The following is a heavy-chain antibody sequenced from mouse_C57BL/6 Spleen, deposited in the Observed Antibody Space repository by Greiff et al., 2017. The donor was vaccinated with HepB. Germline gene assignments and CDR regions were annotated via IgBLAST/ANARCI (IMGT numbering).Heavy chain of an antibody. CDR1: GYTFTSYW. J-gene: IGHJ2*01. Sequence: QVQLKQPGAELVKPGASVKLSCKASGYTFTSYWMHWVKQRPGRGLEWIGRIDPHSGGTKYNEKFKSKATLTVDKSSSTSYMQLSSLTSEDSAVYECATGVSYGLEYWGQGTTLTVAS. CDR3: ATGVSYGLEY. V-gene: IGHV1-72*01. D-gene: IGHD1-1*01. CDR2: IDPHSGGT.